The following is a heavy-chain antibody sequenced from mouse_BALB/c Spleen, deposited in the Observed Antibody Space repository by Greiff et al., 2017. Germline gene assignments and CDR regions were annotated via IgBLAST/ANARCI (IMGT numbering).Heavy chain of an antibody. V-gene: IGHV1-55*01. Sequence: QVQLQQPGAELVKPGTSVKLSCKASGYNFTSYWINWVKLRPGQGLEWIGDIYPGSGSTNYNEKFKSKATLTVDTSSSTAYMQLSSLASEDSALYYCARDYYYGSSQFAYWGQGTLVTVSA. CDR1: GYNFTSYW. CDR3: ARDYYYGSSQFAY. J-gene: IGHJ3*01. CDR2: IYPGSGST. D-gene: IGHD1-1*01.